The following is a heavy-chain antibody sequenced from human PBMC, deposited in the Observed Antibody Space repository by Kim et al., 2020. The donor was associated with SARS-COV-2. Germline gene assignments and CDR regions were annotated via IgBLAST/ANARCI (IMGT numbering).Heavy chain of an antibody. J-gene: IGHJ3*02. D-gene: IGHD1-7*01. CDR2: ISTYNTNT. CDR1: GYTFTSYG. V-gene: IGHV1-18*01. Sequence: ASVKVSCKASGYTFTSYGISWVRQAPGQGLEWMGWISTYNTNTNYAQRLQGRVTMTTDTSTTTAYMELKSLRSDDTAVYFCAREGLQLELHDGFDIWGQGTMVTVSS. CDR3: AREGLQLELHDGFDI.